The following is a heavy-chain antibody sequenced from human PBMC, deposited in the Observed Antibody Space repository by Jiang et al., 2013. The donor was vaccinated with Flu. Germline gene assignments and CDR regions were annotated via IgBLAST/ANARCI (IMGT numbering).Heavy chain of an antibody. CDR3: ARDRASSSWYYFQH. CDR1: GFTFSSYG. J-gene: IGHJ1*01. D-gene: IGHD6-13*01. V-gene: IGHV3-33*01. CDR2: IWYDGSNK. Sequence: AASGFTFSSYGMHWVRQAPGKGLEWVAVIWYDGSNKYYADSVKGRFTISRDNSKNTLYLQMNSLRAEDTAVYYCARDRASSSWYYFQHWGQGTLVTVSS.